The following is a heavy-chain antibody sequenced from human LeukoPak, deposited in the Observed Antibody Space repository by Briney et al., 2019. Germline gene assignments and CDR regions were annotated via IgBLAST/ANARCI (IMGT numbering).Heavy chain of an antibody. CDR1: GFSFSSYW. V-gene: IGHV4-39*01. CDR3: ARPKGYYLHDAFDI. D-gene: IGHD3-22*01. Sequence: PGGSLRLSCAASGFSFSSYWMSWIRQPPGKGLEWIGSIYYSGSTYYNPSLKSRVTISVDTSKNQFSLKLSSVTAADTAVYYCARPKGYYLHDAFDIWGQGTMVTVSS. J-gene: IGHJ3*02. CDR2: IYYSGST.